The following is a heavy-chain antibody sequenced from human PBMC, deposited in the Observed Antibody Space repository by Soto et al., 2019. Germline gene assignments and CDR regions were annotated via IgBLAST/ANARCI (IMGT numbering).Heavy chain of an antibody. D-gene: IGHD2-2*02. CDR2: IILILGIA. Sequence: QVQLVQSGAEVKKPGSSVKVSCKASGGTFSSYTISWVRQAPGQGLEWMGRIILILGIANYAQKFQGRVPITEDKSTSAAYMALRSLRSEDTAVYYCARGRSRGYCSSNRCYNNWFDPWGQGTLVTVSS. V-gene: IGHV1-69*02. CDR3: ARGRSRGYCSSNRCYNNWFDP. CDR1: GGTFSSYT. J-gene: IGHJ5*02.